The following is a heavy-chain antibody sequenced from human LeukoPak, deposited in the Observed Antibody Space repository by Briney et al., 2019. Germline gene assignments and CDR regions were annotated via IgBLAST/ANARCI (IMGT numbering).Heavy chain of an antibody. CDR2: MNPNSGNT. CDR1: GYTFTSYG. CDR3: ARDLKYCSSTSCRGPFDY. V-gene: IGHV1-8*02. J-gene: IGHJ4*02. D-gene: IGHD2-2*01. Sequence: ASVKVSCKASGYTFTSYGINWVRQATGQGLEWMGWMNPNSGNTDYAQKFQGRVTMTRNTSISTAYMELSRLRSDDTAVYYCARDLKYCSSTSCRGPFDYWGQGTLVTVSS.